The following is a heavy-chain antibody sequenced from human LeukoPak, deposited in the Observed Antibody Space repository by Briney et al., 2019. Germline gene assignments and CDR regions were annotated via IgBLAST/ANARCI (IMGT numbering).Heavy chain of an antibody. CDR2: ISAYNGNT. D-gene: IGHD3-22*01. J-gene: IGHJ2*01. CDR1: GYTFTSYG. V-gene: IGHV1-18*01. CDR3: ARLRYCDSSGSRGLWYFDL. Sequence: ASVKVSCKASGYTFTSYGISWVRQAPGQGLEWMGWISAYNGNTNYAQKLQGRVTMTTDTSTSTAYMELRSLRSDDTAVYYCARLRYCDSSGSRGLWYFDLWGRGTLVTVSS.